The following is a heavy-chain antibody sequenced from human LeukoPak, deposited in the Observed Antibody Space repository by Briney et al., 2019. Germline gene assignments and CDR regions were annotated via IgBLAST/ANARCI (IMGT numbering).Heavy chain of an antibody. J-gene: IGHJ5*01. CDR1: GVSSTDYF. D-gene: IGHD2-21*02. Sequence: PSETLSLTCTVSGVSSTDYFWSWLRQPAGRGLEWIGRIHSSGSTNYNPSVKSRITVSLDTSKNQFSLKLSSVTAADTAVYYCATEGDRDSGVWYWVDSWGQGTLVTVSS. V-gene: IGHV4-4*07. CDR3: ATEGDRDSGVWYWVDS. CDR2: IHSSGST.